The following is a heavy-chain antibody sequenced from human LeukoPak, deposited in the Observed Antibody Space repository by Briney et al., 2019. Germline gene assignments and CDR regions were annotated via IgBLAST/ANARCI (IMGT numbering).Heavy chain of an antibody. V-gene: IGHV3-64*01. CDR2: ISSNGGST. Sequence: PGGSLRLSCAASGFTFSSYAMHWVRQAPGKGLEYVSAISSNGGSTYYANSVKGRFTISRDNSKNTLYLQMGSLRAKDMAVYYCARDRGGSYHDAFDIWGQGTMVTVSS. D-gene: IGHD1-26*01. CDR3: ARDRGGSYHDAFDI. CDR1: GFTFSSYA. J-gene: IGHJ3*02.